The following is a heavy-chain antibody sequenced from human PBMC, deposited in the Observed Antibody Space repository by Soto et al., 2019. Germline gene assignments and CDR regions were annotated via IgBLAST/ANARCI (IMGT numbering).Heavy chain of an antibody. Sequence: SETLSLTCTVSGGSISSSSYYWGWIRQPPGKGLEWIGEINHSGSTNYNPSLKSRVTISVDTSKNQFSLKLSSVTAADTAVYYWARASRAQRWLTKWGQGNLVTV. CDR2: INHSGST. CDR3: ARASRAQRWLTK. V-gene: IGHV4-39*07. J-gene: IGHJ4*02. D-gene: IGHD3-3*01. CDR1: GGSISSSSYY.